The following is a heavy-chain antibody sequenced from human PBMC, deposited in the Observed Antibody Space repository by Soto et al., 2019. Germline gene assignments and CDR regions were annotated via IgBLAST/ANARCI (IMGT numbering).Heavy chain of an antibody. D-gene: IGHD2-2*01. CDR3: ARGTAGGCSSTSCPEGGYYYYGMDV. V-gene: IGHV4-30-2*06. CDR1: GGSISSAAYC. J-gene: IGHJ6*02. Sequence: PSETLSLTCTVSGGSISSAAYCWSWIRQSPDKGLEWIGHIYDGGSTNYSPSLKGRVTISVDTSKTQFSLKLSSVAAADTAVYYCARGTAGGCSSTSCPEGGYYYYGMDVWGQGTTVTVSS. CDR2: IYDGGST.